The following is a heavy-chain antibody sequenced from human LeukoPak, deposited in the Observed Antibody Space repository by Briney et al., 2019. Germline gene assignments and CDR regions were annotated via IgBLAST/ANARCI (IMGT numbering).Heavy chain of an antibody. CDR1: GGSFSGYY. CDR2: INHSGST. CDR3: ARVRARGYSYGRGYFDY. Sequence: PSETLSLTCAVYGGSFSGYYWSWIRQPPGKGLEWIGEINHSGSTNYNPSLKSRVTISVDTSKNQFSLKLSSVTAADTAVYYCARVRARGYSYGRGYFDYWGQGTLVTVSS. J-gene: IGHJ4*02. V-gene: IGHV4-34*01. D-gene: IGHD5-18*01.